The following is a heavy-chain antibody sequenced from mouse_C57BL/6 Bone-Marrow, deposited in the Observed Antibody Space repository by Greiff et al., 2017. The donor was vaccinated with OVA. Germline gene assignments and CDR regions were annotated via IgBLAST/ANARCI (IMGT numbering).Heavy chain of an antibody. V-gene: IGHV1-26*01. D-gene: IGHD3-1*01. Sequence: EVKLQQSGPELVKPGASVKISCKASGYTFTDYYMNWVKQSHGKSLEWIGDINPNNGGTSYNQKFKGKATLTVDKSSSTAYMELRSLTSEDSAVYYCARKELRDWYFDVWGTGTTVTVSS. J-gene: IGHJ1*03. CDR3: ARKELRDWYFDV. CDR1: GYTFTDYY. CDR2: INPNNGGT.